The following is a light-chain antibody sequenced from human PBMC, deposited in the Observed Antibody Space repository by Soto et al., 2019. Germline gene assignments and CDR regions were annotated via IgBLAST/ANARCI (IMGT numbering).Light chain of an antibody. CDR3: QQYGSSPRT. CDR1: QSVSSSY. J-gene: IGKJ1*01. Sequence: EIVLTQSPGTLSLSPGERATLSCRASQSVSSSYLAWYQQKPGKAPRLLIYGASSMATGIPDRFSGSGSGTDFTLTISRLEPEDFAVYYCQQYGSSPRTFGQGTKVEIK. V-gene: IGKV3-20*01. CDR2: GAS.